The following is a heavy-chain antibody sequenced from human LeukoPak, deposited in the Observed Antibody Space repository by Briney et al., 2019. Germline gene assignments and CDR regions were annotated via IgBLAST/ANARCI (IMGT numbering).Heavy chain of an antibody. Sequence: GGSLRLSCAASGFTVSNNYMTWVRQAPGKGLERVSVIYSGGSTYNADSVKGRFTISRDNSKNTLYLQMNSLRADDTAVYYCARVREYLRFDPWGQGTLVTVSS. CDR1: GFTVSNNY. CDR2: IYSGGST. CDR3: ARVREYLRFDP. J-gene: IGHJ5*02. V-gene: IGHV3-53*01. D-gene: IGHD2-2*01.